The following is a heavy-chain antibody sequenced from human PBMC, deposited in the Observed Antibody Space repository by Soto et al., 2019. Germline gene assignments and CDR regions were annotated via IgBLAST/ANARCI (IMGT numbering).Heavy chain of an antibody. V-gene: IGHV5-51*01. Sequence: PGESLKISCKGSGYSFTSYWIGWVRQMPGKGLEWMGIIYPGDSDTRYSPSFQGQVTISADKSISTAYLQWSSLKASDTAMYYCARFGHPQRKDYYGMDLWGQGTSVTVSS. D-gene: IGHD2-2*01. CDR2: IYPGDSDT. CDR3: ARFGHPQRKDYYGMDL. J-gene: IGHJ6*02. CDR1: GYSFTSYW.